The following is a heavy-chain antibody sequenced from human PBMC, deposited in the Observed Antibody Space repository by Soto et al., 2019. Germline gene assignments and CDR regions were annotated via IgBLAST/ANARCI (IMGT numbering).Heavy chain of an antibody. J-gene: IGHJ3*02. CDR3: RTNYGDYVPGDAFDI. CDR2: IKSKTDGGTT. Sequence: GGSLRLSCAASGFTFSNAWMNWVRQAPGKGLEWVGRIKSKTDGGTTDYAAPVKGRFTISRDDSKNTLYLQMNSLKTEDTAVYYCRTNYGDYVPGDAFDIWGQGTMVTVSS. V-gene: IGHV3-15*07. D-gene: IGHD4-17*01. CDR1: GFTFSNAW.